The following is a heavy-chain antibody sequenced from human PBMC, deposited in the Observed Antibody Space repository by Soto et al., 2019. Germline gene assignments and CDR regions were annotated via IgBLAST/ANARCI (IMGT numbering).Heavy chain of an antibody. J-gene: IGHJ4*02. V-gene: IGHV4-39*01. CDR3: ARLDGRSTTVVRF. D-gene: IGHD4-17*01. Sequence: QLQLQESGPGLVKPSETLSLTCTVSGGSISSSSYYWGWIRQPPGKGLEWIGSIYYTGSTYYNPSLNSRVTIPFDTSKDEISLILTALPSADRTRYYCARLDGRSTTVVRFWGQGTLVTVSS. CDR1: GGSISSSSYY. CDR2: IYYTGST.